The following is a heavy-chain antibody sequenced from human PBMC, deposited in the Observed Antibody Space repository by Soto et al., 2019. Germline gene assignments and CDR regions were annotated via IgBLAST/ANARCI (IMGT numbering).Heavy chain of an antibody. Sequence: LQLQESGPGLVKPSETLSLTCTVSGGSFDITSSYWAWVRQPPGKGLEWIAYIYYSGSTYYNPSLKSRITISVDTSTNQLSLRLSSVTAADTAVYYCATIPIVGTKPYYCNSWGQGTLVTFSS. CDR3: ATIPIVGTKPYYCNS. V-gene: IGHV4-39*01. CDR2: IYYSGST. D-gene: IGHD1-1*01. CDR1: GGSFDITSSY. J-gene: IGHJ4*02.